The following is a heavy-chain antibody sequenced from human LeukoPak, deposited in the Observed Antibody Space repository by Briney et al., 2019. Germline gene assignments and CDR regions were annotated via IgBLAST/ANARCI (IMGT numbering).Heavy chain of an antibody. CDR3: AVRYNWNMNSFDY. D-gene: IGHD1/OR15-1a*01. CDR2: ISGSGGST. V-gene: IGHV3-23*01. J-gene: IGHJ4*02. Sequence: GGSLRLSCAASGFTFSSYAMSWVRQAPGNGLEWVSAISGSGGSTYYADSVKGRFTISRDNSKNRLYLQMNSLRAEDTAVYYCAVRYNWNMNSFDYWGQGTLVTVSS. CDR1: GFTFSSYA.